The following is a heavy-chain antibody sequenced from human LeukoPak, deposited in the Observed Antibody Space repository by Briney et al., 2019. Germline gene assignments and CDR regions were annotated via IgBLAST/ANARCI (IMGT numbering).Heavy chain of an antibody. J-gene: IGHJ3*02. Sequence: SETLSLTCTVSGYSISSGYYWGWIRQPPGKGLEWIGSIYHSGSTYYNPSLKSRVTISVDTSKNQFSLKLSSVTAADTAVYYCARDLQQWLGGGDAFDIWGQGTMVTVSS. CDR2: IYHSGST. CDR1: GYSISSGYY. D-gene: IGHD6-19*01. CDR3: ARDLQQWLGGGDAFDI. V-gene: IGHV4-38-2*02.